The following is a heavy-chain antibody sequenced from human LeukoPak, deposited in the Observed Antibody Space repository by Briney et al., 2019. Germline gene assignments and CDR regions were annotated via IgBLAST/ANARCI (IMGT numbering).Heavy chain of an antibody. J-gene: IGHJ4*02. CDR1: GYTFSGYY. Sequence: ASVKVSCKASGYTFSGYYIHWVRQAPGQGLEWMGRINPHSGDTDYAQKFQGRVSMTSDTSIITAYMELSSLKSDDTAIYYCANVPPGYGFVTDYWGQGTLVTVSA. V-gene: IGHV1-2*06. CDR3: ANVPPGYGFVTDY. CDR2: INPHSGDT. D-gene: IGHD5-18*01.